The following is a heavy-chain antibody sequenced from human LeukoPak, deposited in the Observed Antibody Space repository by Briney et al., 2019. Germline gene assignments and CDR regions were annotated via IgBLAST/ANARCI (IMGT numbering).Heavy chain of an antibody. CDR3: ARDRYFSDSSGYPYDI. V-gene: IGHV3-11*04. CDR1: GFTFSDYY. Sequence: PGGSLRLSCAASGFTFSDYYMSWIRQAPGKGLEWVSYISSSGSTIYYADSVKGRFTISRDNAKNSVFLQMNSLRAEDTAVYYCARDRYFSDSSGYPYDIWGQGTMVTVSS. D-gene: IGHD3-22*01. CDR2: ISSSGSTI. J-gene: IGHJ3*02.